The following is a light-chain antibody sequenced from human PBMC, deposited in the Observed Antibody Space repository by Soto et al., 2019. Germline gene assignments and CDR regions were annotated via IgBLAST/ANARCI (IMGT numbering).Light chain of an antibody. CDR3: QQHGSSPQT. CDR1: QSVSSN. CDR2: GAS. J-gene: IGKJ1*01. V-gene: IGKV3-20*01. Sequence: EIVMTQSPATLSVSPGERATLSCRASQSVSSNLAWYQQKPGQAPRLLIYGASNRATGIPARFSGSGSGTDFTLTISRLEPGDFAVYYCQQHGSSPQTFGQGTKVDIK.